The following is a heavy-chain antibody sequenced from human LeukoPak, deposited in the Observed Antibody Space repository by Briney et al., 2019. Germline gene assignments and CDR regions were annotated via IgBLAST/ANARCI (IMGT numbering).Heavy chain of an antibody. CDR1: GGSISSYY. Sequence: RASETLSLTCTVSGGSISSYYWSWIRQPPGKGLEWIGTIHYSGSTNYNPSLKSRVTMSVDTSKNQFSLKLNSVTAADTAVYYCAKHESLIAFDIWGQGTMVTVSS. V-gene: IGHV4-59*04. CDR3: AKHESLIAFDI. J-gene: IGHJ3*02. CDR2: IHYSGST.